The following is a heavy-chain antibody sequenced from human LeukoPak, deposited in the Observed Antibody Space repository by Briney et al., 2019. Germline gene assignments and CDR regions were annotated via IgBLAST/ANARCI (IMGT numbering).Heavy chain of an antibody. CDR2: ISGSGGST. V-gene: IGHV3-23*01. D-gene: IGHD6-13*01. J-gene: IGHJ4*02. CDR1: GFTFSSYA. CDR3: AILPGYSSGWYEVNY. Sequence: GGSLRLSCAASGFTFSSYAMSWVLRAPGKGLEWVSGISGSGGSTYYADSVKGRFTISRDNSRNTLYLQMNSPRAEDTAVYYCAILPGYSSGWYEVNYWGQGTLVTVSS.